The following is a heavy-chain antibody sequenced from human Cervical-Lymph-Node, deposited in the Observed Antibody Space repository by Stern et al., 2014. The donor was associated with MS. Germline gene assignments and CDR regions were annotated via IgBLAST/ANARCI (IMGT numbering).Heavy chain of an antibody. Sequence: QVQLQESGPGLVKPSGTLSLNCGVSGDSISSENWWSWVRQPPGKGLEWIGEIHHSGSTNYNPSLESRLTMSIEKSKNQFSLNLPSVTAADTAVYFCARVSLSGYDWFDPWGQGTLVTVSS. D-gene: IGHD5-12*01. CDR2: IHHSGST. V-gene: IGHV4-4*02. CDR3: ARVSLSGYDWFDP. J-gene: IGHJ5*02. CDR1: GDSISSENW.